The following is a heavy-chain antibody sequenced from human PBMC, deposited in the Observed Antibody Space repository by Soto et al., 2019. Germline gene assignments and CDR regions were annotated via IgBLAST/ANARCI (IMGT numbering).Heavy chain of an antibody. D-gene: IGHD6-19*01. V-gene: IGHV3-23*01. Sequence: GGSLRLSCAASGFTFSSYAMSWVRQAPGKGLEWVSAISGSGGSTYYADSVKGRFTISRDNSKNTLYLQMNSLRAEDTAVYYCAKILQFAIAVAGDNSDYWGQGTLVTVSS. CDR3: AKILQFAIAVAGDNSDY. CDR2: ISGSGGST. J-gene: IGHJ4*02. CDR1: GFTFSSYA.